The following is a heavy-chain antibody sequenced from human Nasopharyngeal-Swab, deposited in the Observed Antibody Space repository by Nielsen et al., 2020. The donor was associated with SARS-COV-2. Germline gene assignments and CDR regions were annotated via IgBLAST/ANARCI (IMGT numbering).Heavy chain of an antibody. CDR1: GSSFTSYW. D-gene: IGHD3-16*01. CDR3: ARLIRSQGYYYYMDV. CDR2: IYPGDSDT. J-gene: IGHJ6*03. V-gene: IGHV5-51*01. Sequence: GESLKISCKGSGSSFTSYWIGWVRQMPGKGLEWVGIIYPGDSDTRYSPSFQGQVTISADKSISTAYLQWSSLKASDTAMYYCARLIRSQGYYYYMDVWGKGTTVTVSS.